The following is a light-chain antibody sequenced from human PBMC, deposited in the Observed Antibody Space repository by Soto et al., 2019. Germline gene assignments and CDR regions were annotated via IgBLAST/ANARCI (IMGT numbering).Light chain of an antibody. V-gene: IGKV3-20*01. J-gene: IGKJ3*01. CDR2: GAS. CDR3: QQSGSSPVT. Sequence: EIVLTQSPGTLSLSPGERATLTCRASQSVTSSYLAWYQQKPGQAPRLLMYGASSRATGIPDRFSGSGSGTDFTLTISRLEPEDFAVYYCQQSGSSPVTFGPGTTVDIK. CDR1: QSVTSSY.